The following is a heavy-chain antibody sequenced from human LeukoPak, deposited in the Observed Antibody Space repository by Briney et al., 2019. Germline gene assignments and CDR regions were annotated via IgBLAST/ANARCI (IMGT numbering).Heavy chain of an antibody. CDR1: GFTFSSYE. CDR3: ARDRSGYGDYDPVYYYYYGMDV. V-gene: IGHV3-48*03. D-gene: IGHD4-17*01. Sequence: GGSLRLSCAASGFTFSSYEMNWVRQAPGKGLEWVSYISSSGSTIYYADSVKGRFTISRDNAKNSLYLQMNSLRAEDTAVYYCARDRSGYGDYDPVYYYYYGMDVWGQGTTVTVSS. CDR2: ISSSGSTI. J-gene: IGHJ6*02.